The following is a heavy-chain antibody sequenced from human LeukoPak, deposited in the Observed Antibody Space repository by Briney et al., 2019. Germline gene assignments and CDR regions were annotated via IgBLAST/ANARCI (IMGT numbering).Heavy chain of an antibody. CDR2: INANSGGT. Sequence: ASVRVSCEASGHTFTGYYMHWVRQAPGQGLEWMGWINANSGGTNYAQKFQGRVTMTRDTSISTAYMELSRLRSDDTAVYYCARPKYCSGGSCYSGDWFDPWGQGTLVTVSS. D-gene: IGHD2-15*01. J-gene: IGHJ5*02. V-gene: IGHV1-2*02. CDR1: GHTFTGYY. CDR3: ARPKYCSGGSCYSGDWFDP.